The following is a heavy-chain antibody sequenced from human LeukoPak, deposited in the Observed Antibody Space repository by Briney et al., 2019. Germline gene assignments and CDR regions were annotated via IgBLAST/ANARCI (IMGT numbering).Heavy chain of an antibody. Sequence: KSSETLSLTCTVSGGSISSYYWSWIRQPPRKGLGWIAYIYYTGSTTYNTSPQCRAAISVDTSKNQSSLRLSSVTAADTAVYYRARDDRYSSSSGYFQHWGQGTLVTVSS. J-gene: IGHJ1*01. V-gene: IGHV4-59*01. D-gene: IGHD6-6*01. CDR2: IYYTGST. CDR3: ARDDRYSSSSGYFQH. CDR1: GGSISSYY.